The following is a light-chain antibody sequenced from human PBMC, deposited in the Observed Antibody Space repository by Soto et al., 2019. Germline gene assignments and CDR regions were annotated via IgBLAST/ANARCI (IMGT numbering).Light chain of an antibody. V-gene: IGKV3-15*01. CDR1: QSVSSY. J-gene: IGKJ1*01. CDR3: QHYNNWPPWT. CDR2: GAS. Sequence: EIVLTPSPGTLSLSPVERATLSCRASQSVSSYLAWYQQKPGQAPRLLIYGASIRATGIPARFSGSGSGTEFTLTISTLQSEDFAIYYCQHYNNWPPWTFGQGTKVDIK.